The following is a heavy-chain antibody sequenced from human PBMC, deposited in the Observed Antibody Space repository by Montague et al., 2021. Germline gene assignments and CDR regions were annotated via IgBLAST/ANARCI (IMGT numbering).Heavy chain of an antibody. V-gene: IGHV3-33*01. Sequence: LRLSCAASGFSFNVYGMHWVRQAPGKGLEWVAVVGHGGNYEKYADSVRGRFIVSRDNSRTTLYLQLNSLRAEDTAVYYCARDFRVGTYFDYLGQGTLVTVSS. CDR1: GFSFNVYG. CDR3: ARDFRVGTYFDY. D-gene: IGHD1-26*01. J-gene: IGHJ4*02. CDR2: VGHGGNYE.